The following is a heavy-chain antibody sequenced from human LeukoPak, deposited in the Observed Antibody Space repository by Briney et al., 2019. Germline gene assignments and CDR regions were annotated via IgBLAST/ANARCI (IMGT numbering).Heavy chain of an antibody. CDR2: ISGSGGTT. J-gene: IGHJ4*02. V-gene: IGHV3-23*01. CDR1: GFTFSSYA. Sequence: GGSLRLSCAASGFTFSSYAMSWVRQAPGKGLEWVSTISGSGGTTYYADSVKGRVTISRDNSKNTLCLQMNSLRAEDTAVYYCAKEAAGGSSWYYFDYWGQGTLVTVSS. CDR3: AKEAAGGSSWYYFDY. D-gene: IGHD6-13*01.